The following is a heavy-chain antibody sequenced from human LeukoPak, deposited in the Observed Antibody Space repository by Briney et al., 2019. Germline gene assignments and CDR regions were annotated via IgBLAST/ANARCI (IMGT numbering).Heavy chain of an antibody. Sequence: GGSLRLSCTASHFTFSNYGVHWFRQAPGKGLEWVAVLSNDAINKYYTDSVKGRFTISRDNAENSLYLQMNSLRAEDTAVYYCARDDSYSSGYYAYWGQGTLVTVSS. D-gene: IGHD3-22*01. J-gene: IGHJ4*02. CDR1: HFTFSNYG. V-gene: IGHV3-30*03. CDR3: ARDDSYSSGYYAY. CDR2: LSNDAINK.